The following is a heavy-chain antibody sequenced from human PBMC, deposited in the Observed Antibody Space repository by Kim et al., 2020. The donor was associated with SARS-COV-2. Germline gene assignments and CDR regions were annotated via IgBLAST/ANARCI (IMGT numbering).Heavy chain of an antibody. CDR3: AGGVAGTRGGFDY. D-gene: IGHD6-19*01. J-gene: IGHJ4*02. CDR1: GDRVSSNSAA. CDR2: TYYRSKWYD. V-gene: IGHV6-1*01. Sequence: SQTLSLTCAISGDRVSSNSAAWNWIRQSPSRGLEWLGRTYYRSKWYDDYAVSVKSRITINPDTPKNHFSLQLNSVTPEDTAVYYCAGGVAGTRGGFDYWGQGTLVTVSS.